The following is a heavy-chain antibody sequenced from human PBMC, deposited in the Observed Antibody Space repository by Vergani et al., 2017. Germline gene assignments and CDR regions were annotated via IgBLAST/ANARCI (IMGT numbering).Heavy chain of an antibody. D-gene: IGHD5-12*01. V-gene: IGHV5-10-1*03. CDR3: ASGFGGYSGYDSYYFDY. CDR1: GYSFTSYW. J-gene: IGHJ4*02. CDR2: IDPSDSYT. Sequence: EVQLVQSGAEVKKPGESLRISCKGSGYSFTSYWISWVRQMPGKGLEWMGRIDPSDSYTNYSPSFQGHVTISADKSISTAYLQWSSLKASDTAMYYWASGFGGYSGYDSYYFDYGGQGTLVTVSS.